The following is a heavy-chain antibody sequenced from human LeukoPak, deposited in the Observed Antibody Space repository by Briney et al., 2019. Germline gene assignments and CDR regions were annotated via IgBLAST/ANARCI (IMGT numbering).Heavy chain of an antibody. Sequence: SETLSLTCTVSGGSMSPYHWGWIRQPPGKGLEWTGYIYYSGSTNYNPSLKSRVTISVDTSKNQFSLKLSSVTAADTAVYYCARARKYYDSSGYYLHYFDYWGQGTLVTVSS. CDR1: GGSMSPYH. D-gene: IGHD3-22*01. J-gene: IGHJ4*02. CDR3: ARARKYYDSSGYYLHYFDY. CDR2: IYYSGST. V-gene: IGHV4-59*12.